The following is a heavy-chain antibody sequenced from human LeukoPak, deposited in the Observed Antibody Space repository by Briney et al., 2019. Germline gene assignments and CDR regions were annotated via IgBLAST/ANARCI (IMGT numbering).Heavy chain of an antibody. CDR1: GYTFTGYY. J-gene: IGHJ6*03. CDR3: AREPIVETYYYYYMDV. D-gene: IGHD2-15*01. CDR2: INPNSGGT. V-gene: IGHV1-2*02. Sequence: ASVKVSCKASGYTFTGYYMHWVRQAPGQGLEWMGWINPNSGGTNYAQKFQGRVTMTRDTSISTAYMELSRLRSDDTAVYYCAREPIVETYYYYYMDVWGKGTTVTVSS.